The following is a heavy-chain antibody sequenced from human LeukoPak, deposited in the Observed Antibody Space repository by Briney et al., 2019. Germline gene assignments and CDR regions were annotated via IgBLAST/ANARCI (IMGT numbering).Heavy chain of an antibody. CDR1: GYTFTSYY. CDR2: IIPIFGTA. Sequence: AASVKVSCKASGYTFTSYYMHWVRQAPGQGLEWMGGIIPIFGTANYAQKFQGRVTITADESTSTAYMELSSLRSEDTAVYYCARVEGDYDYWGQGTLVTVSS. D-gene: IGHD4-17*01. V-gene: IGHV1-69*13. J-gene: IGHJ4*02. CDR3: ARVEGDYDY.